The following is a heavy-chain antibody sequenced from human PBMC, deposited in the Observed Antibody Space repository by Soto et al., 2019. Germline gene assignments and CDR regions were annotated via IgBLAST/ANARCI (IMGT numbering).Heavy chain of an antibody. V-gene: IGHV4-31*03. Sequence: TSETLSLTCTVSGGSISSGDYYWSWIRQHPGKGLEWIGYIYYSGSTYYNPSLKSRVTISVDTSKNQFSLKLSSVTAADTAVYYCARVGVTQGFDYWGQGTLVTVSS. CDR2: IYYSGST. CDR3: ARVGVTQGFDY. J-gene: IGHJ4*02. D-gene: IGHD2-8*01. CDR1: GGSISSGDYY.